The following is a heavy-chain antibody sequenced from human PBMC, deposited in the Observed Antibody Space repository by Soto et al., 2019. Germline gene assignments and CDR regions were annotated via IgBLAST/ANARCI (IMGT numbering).Heavy chain of an antibody. CDR1: GGSISNDDYY. CDR3: ARLPYGDYDRGPGFDY. CDR2: IYHRGST. D-gene: IGHD4-17*01. V-gene: IGHV4-30-4*01. J-gene: IGHJ4*02. Sequence: QVQLQESGPGLVKPSQTLSLTCTVSGGSISNDDYYWSWIRQPPGKGLEWIGYIYHRGSTYYNPSLESRISISIDTSKNQFSLRLTSVTAADTAVYYCARLPYGDYDRGPGFDYWGQGTLVTVSS.